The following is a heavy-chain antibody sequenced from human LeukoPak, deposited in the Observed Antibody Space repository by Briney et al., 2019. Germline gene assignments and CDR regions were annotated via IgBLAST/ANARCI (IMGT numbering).Heavy chain of an antibody. D-gene: IGHD5-18*01. CDR3: AHRHAAMADAYNRFDP. V-gene: IGHV2-5*01. J-gene: IGHJ5*02. Sequence: SSPTLVNPTQTLTLTSTFSGFALSTSGVGVGWIRQPPAKALESIDLMYWNDDKRYSPSLKSRLTISKDTSKNQVVLTMTNMDPVDTATYDCAHRHAAMADAYNRFDPWGEGTLVTVSS. CDR2: MYWNDDK. CDR1: GFALSTSGVG.